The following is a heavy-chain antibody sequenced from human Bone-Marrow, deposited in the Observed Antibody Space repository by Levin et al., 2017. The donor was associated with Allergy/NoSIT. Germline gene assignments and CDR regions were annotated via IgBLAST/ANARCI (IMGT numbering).Heavy chain of an antibody. CDR3: ARMVVAAIADGGY. CDR2: IYYSGST. J-gene: IGHJ4*02. Sequence: SETLSLTCTVSGGSISSSSYYWGWIRQPPGKGLEWIGSIYYSGSTYYNPSLKSRVTISVDTSKNQFSLKLSSVTAADTAVYYCARMVVAAIADGGYWGQGTLVTVSS. V-gene: IGHV4-39*01. D-gene: IGHD2-15*01. CDR1: GGSISSSSYY.